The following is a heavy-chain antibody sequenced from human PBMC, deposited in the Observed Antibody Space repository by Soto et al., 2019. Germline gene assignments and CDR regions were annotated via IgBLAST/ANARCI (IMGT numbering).Heavy chain of an antibody. Sequence: GGSLRLSCAASGFTFSGYYMTWIRQAPGKGLEWVSFTGKNGVEIHYADSVEGRFTISRDNAKNSLYLQMNSLRAEDTAVYYCAREIGNRLPYGPVDYWGQGTLVTVSS. J-gene: IGHJ4*02. V-gene: IGHV3-11*01. CDR2: TGKNGVEI. CDR3: AREIGNRLPYGPVDY. D-gene: IGHD3-10*01. CDR1: GFTFSGYY.